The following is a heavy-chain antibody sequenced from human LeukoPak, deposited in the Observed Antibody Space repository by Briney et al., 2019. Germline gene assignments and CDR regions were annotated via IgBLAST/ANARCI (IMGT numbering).Heavy chain of an antibody. CDR2: IYSGGST. J-gene: IGHJ4*02. D-gene: IGHD1-26*01. Sequence: GGSLRLSCAASGFTFSSNYMSWVRQAPGKGLEWVSVIYSGGSTYYADSVKGRFTISRDNSKNTLYLQMNSLRAEDTAVYYCARCSTVRSYYFDYWGQGTLVTVSS. CDR1: GFTFSSNY. CDR3: ARCSTVRSYYFDY. V-gene: IGHV3-53*01.